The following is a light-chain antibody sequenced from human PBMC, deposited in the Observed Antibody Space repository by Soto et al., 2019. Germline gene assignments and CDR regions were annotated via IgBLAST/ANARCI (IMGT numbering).Light chain of an antibody. V-gene: IGKV1-5*03. CDR1: QSISSW. J-gene: IGKJ1*01. CDR3: QQYNSSPWT. Sequence: DIQMTQSPSTLSASVGDRVTITCRASQSISSWLAWYQQKPGKAPKLLIYKASSIESGVPSRFSGSGSGTEFTLTISSLQPDYFATYYCQQYNSSPWTFGQGTKVEIK. CDR2: KAS.